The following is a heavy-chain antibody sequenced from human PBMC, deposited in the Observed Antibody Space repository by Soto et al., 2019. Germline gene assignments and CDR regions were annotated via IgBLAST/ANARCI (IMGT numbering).Heavy chain of an antibody. V-gene: IGHV1-2*02. Sequence: RGSAKCYFKSYAYTVTGYYMHWVRQAPGQGLEWMGWINPNSGGTNYAQKFQGRVTMTRDTSISTAYMELSRLRSDETDVYYCARDYGITFGGVEGYWGQGTMVTVSS. J-gene: IGHJ4*02. D-gene: IGHD3-16*01. CDR1: AYTVTGYY. CDR3: ARDYGITFGGVEGY. CDR2: INPNSGGT.